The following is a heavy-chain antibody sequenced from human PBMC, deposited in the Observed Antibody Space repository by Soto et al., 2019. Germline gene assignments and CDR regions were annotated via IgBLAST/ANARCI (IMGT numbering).Heavy chain of an antibody. J-gene: IGHJ4*02. CDR3: ARVKSATAAAYDY. CDR1: GFTFSTYD. CDR2: IGTAGDT. Sequence: GGSLRLSCAASGFTFSTYDMNWVRQVTGKGLEWVSGIGTAGDTYYPGSVKGRFTISRENAKNSLYLQMNSLSAGDTAVYYCARVKSATAAAYDYWGQGTLVTVSS. D-gene: IGHD6-25*01. V-gene: IGHV3-13*01.